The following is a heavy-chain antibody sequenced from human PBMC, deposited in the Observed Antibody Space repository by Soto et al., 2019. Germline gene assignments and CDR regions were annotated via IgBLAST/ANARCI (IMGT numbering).Heavy chain of an antibody. V-gene: IGHV1-8*01. J-gene: IGHJ6*03. Sequence: ASVKVSCKASGYTFTSYDINWVRQATGQGLEWMGWMNPNSGNTGYAQKFQGRVTMTRNTSISTAYMELSSLRSEDTAVYYCARGGQRLLYMTYYYYMDVWGKGTTVTVFS. CDR1: GYTFTSYD. CDR3: ARGGQRLLYMTYYYYMDV. CDR2: MNPNSGNT. D-gene: IGHD6-25*01.